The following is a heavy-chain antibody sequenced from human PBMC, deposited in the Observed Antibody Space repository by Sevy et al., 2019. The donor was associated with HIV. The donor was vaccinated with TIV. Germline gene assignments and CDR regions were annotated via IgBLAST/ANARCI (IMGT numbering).Heavy chain of an antibody. J-gene: IGHJ3*02. D-gene: IGHD7-27*01. CDR3: AGWGGGAFHI. CDR1: GDSISTSGYS. V-gene: IGHV4-30-2*01. CDR2: MYYSGSH. Sequence: SETLSLTCGVSGDSISTSGYSWSWIRQPPGKGLEWIGYMYYSGSHFYNPSLQSRVTISFDTSKMQLSLKLTSMTAADTAVYYCAGWGGGAFHIWGQGQWSPSPQ.